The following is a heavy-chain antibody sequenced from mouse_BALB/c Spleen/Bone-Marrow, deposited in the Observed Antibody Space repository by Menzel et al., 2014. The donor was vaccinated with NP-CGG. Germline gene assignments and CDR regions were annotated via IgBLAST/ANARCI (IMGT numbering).Heavy chain of an antibody. D-gene: IGHD2-1*01. Sequence: ESGPELVKPGASVKISCKASGYSFTGYFMNWVKQSHGKSLEWIGRINPYNGDTFYNQKFKGKATLTVDKSSSTAHMELLSLTSEDSVVYYCGREIYYGNPDYWGQGTTPTVSS. J-gene: IGHJ2*01. CDR2: INPYNGDT. V-gene: IGHV1-37*01. CDR1: GYSFTGYF. CDR3: GREIYYGNPDY.